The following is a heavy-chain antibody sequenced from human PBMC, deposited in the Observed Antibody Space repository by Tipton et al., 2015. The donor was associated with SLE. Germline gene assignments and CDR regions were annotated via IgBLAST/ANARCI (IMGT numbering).Heavy chain of an antibody. CDR3: ARERGRIAAAVNYWYFDL. J-gene: IGHJ2*01. Sequence: WVRQAPGKGLEWIGSIYYSGSTYYNPSLKSRVTISVDTSKNQFSLKLSSVTAADTAVYYCARERGRIAAAVNYWYFDLWGRGTLVTVSS. D-gene: IGHD6-13*01. CDR2: IYYSGST. V-gene: IGHV4-39*07.